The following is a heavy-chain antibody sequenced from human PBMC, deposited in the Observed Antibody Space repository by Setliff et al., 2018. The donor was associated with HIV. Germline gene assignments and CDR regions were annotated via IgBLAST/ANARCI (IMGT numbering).Heavy chain of an antibody. D-gene: IGHD2-2*01. CDR3: AETSNQPFQH. Sequence: SETLSLTCTVSGGSISSGSYYWSWIRQPAGKGLEWIGRIYTSGSTKYNPSLKSRVTISVDTSKNQFSLKLSSVTAADTAVHYCAETSNQPFQHWGQGTLVTVSS. CDR1: GGSISSGSYY. V-gene: IGHV4-61*02. J-gene: IGHJ1*01. CDR2: IYTSGST.